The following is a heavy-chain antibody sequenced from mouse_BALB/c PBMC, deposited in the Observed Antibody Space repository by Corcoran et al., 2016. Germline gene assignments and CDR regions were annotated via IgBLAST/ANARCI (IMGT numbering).Heavy chain of an antibody. V-gene: IGHV14-3*02. CDR3: ARATASSY. CDR2: IDPANGNT. Sequence: EEQLQQSVAELVNPWASVQLSCTAYGVNLKDTYMHWGKQRPEQGLEWIGRIDPANGNTKYDPKCQGKATISADTSSNTAYLQISSLTSEDTAVYYCARATASSYCGQETLVTVSA. CDR1: GVNLKDTY. D-gene: IGHD1-2*01. J-gene: IGHJ3*01.